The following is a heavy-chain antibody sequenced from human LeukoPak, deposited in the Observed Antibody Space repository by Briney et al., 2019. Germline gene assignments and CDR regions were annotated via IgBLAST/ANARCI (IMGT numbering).Heavy chain of an antibody. CDR1: GYTFTDYY. D-gene: IGHD2-21*01. V-gene: IGHV1-24*01. J-gene: IGHJ4*02. CDR2: FDPEDGET. Sequence: ASVKVSCKASGYTFTDYYIHWVRQAPGKGLEWMGGFDPEDGETIYAQKFQGRVTMTEDTSTDTAYMELSSLRSEDTAVYYCATYPYHPALGFDYWGQGTLVTVSS. CDR3: ATYPYHPALGFDY.